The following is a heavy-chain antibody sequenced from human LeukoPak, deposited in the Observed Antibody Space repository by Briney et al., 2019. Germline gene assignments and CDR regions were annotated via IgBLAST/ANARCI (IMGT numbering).Heavy chain of an antibody. CDR1: GGSISSYC. J-gene: IGHJ4*02. D-gene: IGHD3-16*01. CDR2: IYYSGST. V-gene: IGHV4-59*08. CDR3: ARSLGRGLGY. Sequence: SETLSLTCTVSGGSISSYCWSWIRQPPGKGLKWIGYIYYSGSTNYNPSLKSRVTISVDTSKNQFSLKLSSVTAADTAVYYCARSLGRGLGYWGQGTLVTVSS.